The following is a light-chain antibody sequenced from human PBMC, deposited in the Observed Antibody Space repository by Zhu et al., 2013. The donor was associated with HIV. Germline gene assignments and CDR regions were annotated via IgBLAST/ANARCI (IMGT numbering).Light chain of an antibody. CDR3: QSYDSSLSGVV. CDR1: SSNIGAGYD. CDR2: GNS. J-gene: IGLJ2*01. Sequence: SVLTQPPSVSGAPGQRVTISCTGSSSNIGAGYDVHWYQQLPGTAPKLLIYGNSNRPSGVPDRFSGSKSGTSASLAITGLQAEDEADLYCQSYDSSLSGVVFGGGTKLTVL. V-gene: IGLV1-40*01.